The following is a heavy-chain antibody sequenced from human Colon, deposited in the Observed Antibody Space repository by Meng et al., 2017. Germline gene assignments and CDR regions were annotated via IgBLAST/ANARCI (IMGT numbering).Heavy chain of an antibody. D-gene: IGHD1-26*01. CDR3: ARDPLAVGPTDRGLDS. V-gene: IGHV4-31*03. CDR2: IYSGGIS. Sequence: QVQLQESVPRLFKCSQTLSLPCTVSGDSVSSNSYYWTWIRQHPGTGLEWIGYIYSGGISHYNPSLKSRITMSIDTSKNQFSLQLTSVTAADTAIYYCARDPLAVGPTDRGLDSWGQGTLVTVSS. J-gene: IGHJ4*02. CDR1: GDSVSSNSYY.